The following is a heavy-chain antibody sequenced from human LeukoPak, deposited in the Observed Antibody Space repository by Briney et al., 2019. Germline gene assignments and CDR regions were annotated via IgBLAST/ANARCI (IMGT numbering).Heavy chain of an antibody. CDR1: GGSISSSSYY. V-gene: IGHV4-39*01. CDR3: VKSGGYGLIDY. Sequence: SETLSLTCTVSGGSISSSSYYWGWIRQPPGKGLEWIGSINYSGSTYYNPSLKSRVTISIDTSKNQFSLRLNSVTAADTAMYFCVKSGGYGLIDYWGQGTLVTVSS. D-gene: IGHD1-26*01. J-gene: IGHJ4*02. CDR2: INYSGST.